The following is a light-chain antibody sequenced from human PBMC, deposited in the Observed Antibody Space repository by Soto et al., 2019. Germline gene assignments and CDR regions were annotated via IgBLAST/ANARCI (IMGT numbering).Light chain of an antibody. CDR1: SSDVGAYNY. V-gene: IGLV2-14*01. CDR3: SSYTRSRPLV. CDR2: EVS. Sequence: QSVLTQPASVSGSPGQSITISCTGTSSDVGAYNYVSWYQQHPGKAPKLMIYEVSNRPSGVSHRFSGSKSDNTASLTISGLQTDDEADYYYSSYTRSRPLVCGTETKVTVL. J-gene: IGLJ1*01.